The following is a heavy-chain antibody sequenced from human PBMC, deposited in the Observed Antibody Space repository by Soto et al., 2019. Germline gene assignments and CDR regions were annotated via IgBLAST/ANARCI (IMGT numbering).Heavy chain of an antibody. CDR3: ASPYSSSGYSFDC. V-gene: IGHV1-69*01. J-gene: IGHJ4*02. D-gene: IGHD6-13*01. CDR2: ILPIFGTA. CDR1: GGTFSSYA. Sequence: QVQLVQSGAEVQKPGSSVKVSCKASGGTFSSYAISWVRQAPGQGLEWMGGILPIFGTANYAQKFQGRVTIAADESTSTAYMELRSLRAEDTAVYYCASPYSSSGYSFDCWGRGTLVTVSS.